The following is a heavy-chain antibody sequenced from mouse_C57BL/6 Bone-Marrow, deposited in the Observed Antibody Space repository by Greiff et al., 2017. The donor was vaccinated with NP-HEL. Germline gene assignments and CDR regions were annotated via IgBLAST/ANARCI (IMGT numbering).Heavy chain of an antibody. CDR1: GYTFTSYW. J-gene: IGHJ2*01. CDR2: IDPSDSYT. CDR3: ARDSLYGSSYFGC. Sequence: QVQLQQPGAELVMPGASVKLSCKASGYTFTSYWMHWVKQRPGQGLEWIGEIDPSDSYTNYNQKFKGKSTLTVDKSSSTAYMQLSSLTSEDSAVYYCARDSLYGSSYFGCWGQGTTLTVAS. D-gene: IGHD1-1*01. V-gene: IGHV1-69*01.